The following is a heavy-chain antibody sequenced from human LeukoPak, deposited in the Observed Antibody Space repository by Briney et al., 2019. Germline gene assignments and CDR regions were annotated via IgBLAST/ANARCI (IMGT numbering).Heavy chain of an antibody. D-gene: IGHD5-18*01. CDR2: ISAYNGNT. V-gene: IGHV1-18*01. J-gene: IGHJ3*02. CDR3: ARDRTLYGYGFVAFDI. CDR1: GYTFTSYG. Sequence: GASVKVSCKASGYTFTSYGISWVRQAPGQGLEWIGWISAYNGNTNYAQKLQGRVTMTTDTSTSTAYMELRSLRSDDTAVYYCARDRTLYGYGFVAFDIWGQGTMVTVSS.